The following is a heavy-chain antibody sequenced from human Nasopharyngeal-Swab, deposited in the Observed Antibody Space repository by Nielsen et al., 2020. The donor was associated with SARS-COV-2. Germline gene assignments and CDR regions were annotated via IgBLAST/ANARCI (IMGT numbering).Heavy chain of an antibody. J-gene: IGHJ6*03. CDR3: ARLRGSMIVVVITPYYYYYMDV. D-gene: IGHD3-22*01. CDR1: GCSISSSSYY. Sequence: SETLSLTCTVSGCSISSSSYYWGWIRQPPGKGLAWIGSIYYSGSTYYNPSLKSRVTISVDTSKNQFSLKLTSVTAAATAVYYCARLRGSMIVVVITPYYYYYMDVWGKGTTVTVSS. CDR2: IYYSGST. V-gene: IGHV4-39*01.